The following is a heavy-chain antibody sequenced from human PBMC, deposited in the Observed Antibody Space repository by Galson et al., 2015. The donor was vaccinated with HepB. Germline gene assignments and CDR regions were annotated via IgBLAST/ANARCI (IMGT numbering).Heavy chain of an antibody. CDR1: GFTFSNYA. Sequence: SLRLSCAASGFTFSNYAMSWVRQSPGQGLEWVANVKQDGSEKFYVDSVEGRFTISRDNAKNSLYLQMNSLRAEDTAIYYCATYSPDYYGSGSRFDNWAQGTLVTVSS. D-gene: IGHD3-10*01. CDR2: VKQDGSEK. V-gene: IGHV3-7*01. CDR3: ATYSPDYYGSGSRFDN. J-gene: IGHJ4*02.